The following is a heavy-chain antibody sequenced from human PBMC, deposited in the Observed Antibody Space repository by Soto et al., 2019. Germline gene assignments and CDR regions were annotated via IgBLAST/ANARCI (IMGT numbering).Heavy chain of an antibody. J-gene: IGHJ5*02. V-gene: IGHV1-46*03. Sequence: ASGEGLCKVSGNTLAKLYMHWVRQAPGQGLEWMGIIKPKDGKTSYAQKFQGRVTMAKDTSTSTVYMELSSLRSEDTAVYYCARGVTMVRGAPGWFDPWGQGTLVTVSS. CDR3: ARGVTMVRGAPGWFDP. CDR2: IKPKDGKT. D-gene: IGHD3-10*01. CDR1: GNTLAKLY.